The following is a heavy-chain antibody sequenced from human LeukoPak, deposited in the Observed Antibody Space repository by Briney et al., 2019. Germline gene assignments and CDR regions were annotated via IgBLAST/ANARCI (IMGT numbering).Heavy chain of an antibody. V-gene: IGHV4-30-4*02. D-gene: IGHD3-22*01. CDR3: ARHYYDSSGYYKEGTDI. CDR1: GGSISSADYY. CDR2: IYYSGRT. Sequence: SGTLSLTCTVSGGSISSADYYWSCIRQPPGKGLEWLGYIYYSGRTYYNPSLKSRVTISVDTSKNQFSLKLSSVTAADTAVYYCARHYYDSSGYYKEGTDIWGQGTMVTVSS. J-gene: IGHJ3*02.